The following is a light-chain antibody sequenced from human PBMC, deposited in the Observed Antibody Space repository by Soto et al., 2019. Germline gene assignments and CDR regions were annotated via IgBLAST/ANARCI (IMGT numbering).Light chain of an antibody. Sequence: QSALTQPASVSGSPGQSITISCTGTSSDVGGYNYVSWYKQHPGKAPKLMIYDVSNRPSGVSNRFSGSKSGNTASLTISGLQAEDEDDYYCSSYTSSSTLYVFGTGTKVTVL. CDR3: SSYTSSSTLYV. CDR1: SSDVGGYNY. V-gene: IGLV2-14*01. J-gene: IGLJ1*01. CDR2: DVS.